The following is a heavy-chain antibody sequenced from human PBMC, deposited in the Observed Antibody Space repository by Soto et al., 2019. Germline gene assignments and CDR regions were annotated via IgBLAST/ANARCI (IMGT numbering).Heavy chain of an antibody. D-gene: IGHD2-8*02. CDR1: NGYA. CDR2: ISSDGSNK. CDR3: AKSRIPGATLYYYYGLDL. J-gene: IGHJ6*02. Sequence: PGGSLRLSCAAFNGYAMHWVRQAPGKGLEWVAVISSDGSNKFYADSVKGRFTLSRDISKNTMYLQTNSLRGEGTAVYYCAKSRIPGATLYYYYGLDLWDQGTTVTVSS. V-gene: IGHV3-30-3*02.